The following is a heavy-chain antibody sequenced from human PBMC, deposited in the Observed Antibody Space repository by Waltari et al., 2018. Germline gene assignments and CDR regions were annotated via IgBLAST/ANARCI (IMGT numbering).Heavy chain of an antibody. CDR2: IYHSGST. D-gene: IGHD3-3*01. J-gene: IGHJ4*02. CDR3: ASTYYDFWSGPDY. Sequence: QVQLQESGPGLVKPSETLSLTCAVSGYSISSGYYWGWIRQPPGKGLGWIGSIYHSGSTYYNPSLKSRVTISVDTSKNQFSLKLSSVTAADTAVYYCASTYYDFWSGPDYWGQGTLVTVSS. CDR1: GYSISSGYY. V-gene: IGHV4-38-2*01.